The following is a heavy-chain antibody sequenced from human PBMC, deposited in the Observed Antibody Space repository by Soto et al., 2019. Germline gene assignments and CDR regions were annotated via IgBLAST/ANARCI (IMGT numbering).Heavy chain of an antibody. CDR3: ARGVYSNYLPWWFDP. CDR2: IYYSGST. V-gene: IGHV4-59*01. D-gene: IGHD4-4*01. J-gene: IGHJ5*02. Sequence: QVQLQESGPGLVKPSETLSLTCTVSGGSISSYYWSWIRQPPGKGLEWIGYIYYSGSTNYNPSLKSRVTISVDTSKNQFSLKLSSVTAADTAVYYCARGVYSNYLPWWFDPWGQGTLVTVSS. CDR1: GGSISSYY.